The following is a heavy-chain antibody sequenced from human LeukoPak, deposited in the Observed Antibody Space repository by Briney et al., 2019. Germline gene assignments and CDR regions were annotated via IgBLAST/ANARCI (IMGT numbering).Heavy chain of an antibody. V-gene: IGHV4-38-2*01. D-gene: IGHD3-16*01. Sequence: GSLRLSCAASGFTFSNYGMNWVRQAPGKGLEWIGSIYYSGSTYYNPSLKSRVTISVDTSKNQFSLKLSSVTAADTAVYYCARAWRRGSYYGYWGQGTLVTVSS. CDR3: ARAWRRGSYYGY. CDR1: GFTFSNYG. J-gene: IGHJ4*02. CDR2: IYYSGST.